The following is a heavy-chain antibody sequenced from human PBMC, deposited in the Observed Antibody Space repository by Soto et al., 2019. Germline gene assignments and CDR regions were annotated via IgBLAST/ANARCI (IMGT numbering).Heavy chain of an antibody. CDR2: IIPILGTA. V-gene: IGHV1-69*01. J-gene: IGHJ3*02. Sequence: QVQLVQSGAEVKKPGSSVKVSCKASGGTFNRYAISWVRQVPGQGLEWMGGIIPILGTANYAQMFQGRVTITANETMGTGYMEMRSVRSDDTGVYYCERGRCGGDYVRHFDAFHIWGQGTGVTVSS. D-gene: IGHD2-21*02. CDR3: ERGRCGGDYVRHFDAFHI. CDR1: GGTFNRYA.